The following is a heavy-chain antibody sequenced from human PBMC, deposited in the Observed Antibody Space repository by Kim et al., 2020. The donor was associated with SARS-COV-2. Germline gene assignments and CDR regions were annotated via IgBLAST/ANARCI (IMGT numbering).Heavy chain of an antibody. Sequence: ASVKVSCKASGYTFTSYYMHWVRQAPGQGLEWMGIINPSGGSTSYAQKFQGRVTMTRDTSTSTVYMELSSLRSEDTAVYYCARGGIAAAGRWGFDPWGQGTLVTVSS. V-gene: IGHV1-46*01. CDR2: INPSGGST. CDR1: GYTFTSYY. D-gene: IGHD6-13*01. CDR3: ARGGIAAAGRWGFDP. J-gene: IGHJ5*02.